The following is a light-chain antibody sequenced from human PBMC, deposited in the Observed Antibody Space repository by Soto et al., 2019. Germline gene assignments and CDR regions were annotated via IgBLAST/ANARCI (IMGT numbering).Light chain of an antibody. CDR3: AAWDDSLNGPV. Sequence: QPVLTQPPSASGTPRQRVTISCSGSSSNIGSNIVNWYQQLPGTAPKLLIYSNNQRPSGVPDRFSGSRSGTSASLAISGLQSEDEADYYCAAWDDSLNGPVFGGGTQLTVL. V-gene: IGLV1-44*01. CDR2: SNN. CDR1: SSNIGSNI. J-gene: IGLJ2*01.